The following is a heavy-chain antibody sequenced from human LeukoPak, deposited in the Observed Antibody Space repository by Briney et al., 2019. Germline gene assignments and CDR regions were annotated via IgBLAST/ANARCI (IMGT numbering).Heavy chain of an antibody. J-gene: IGHJ4*02. V-gene: IGHV4-34*01. CDR3: ARGGRYCSSTSCYKRKDFDY. D-gene: IGHD2-2*02. Sequence: SETLSLTCAVYGGSFSGYYWSWIRQPPGKGLEWIGEINHSGSTNYNPSLKSRVTISVDTSKNQFSLKLSSVTAADTAVYYRARGGRYCSSTSCYKRKDFDYWGQGTLVTVSS. CDR1: GGSFSGYY. CDR2: INHSGST.